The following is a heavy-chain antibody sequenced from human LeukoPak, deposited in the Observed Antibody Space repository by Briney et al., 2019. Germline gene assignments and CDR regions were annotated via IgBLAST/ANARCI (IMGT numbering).Heavy chain of an antibody. D-gene: IGHD4-17*01. CDR3: AKDPNGDYIGAFDM. Sequence: PGGSLRLSCAASGITASSYAMTWVRQAPGKGLEWVSSISGSGDRTMYADSVKGRFTISRDNFKNTLYLQMSSLRAEDTALYHCAKDPNGDYIGAFDMWGPGTMVTVSS. V-gene: IGHV3-23*01. CDR2: ISGSGDRT. CDR1: GITASSYA. J-gene: IGHJ3*02.